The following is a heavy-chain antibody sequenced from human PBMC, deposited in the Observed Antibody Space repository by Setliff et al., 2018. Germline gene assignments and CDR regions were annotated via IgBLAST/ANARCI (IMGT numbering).Heavy chain of an antibody. V-gene: IGHV4-39*01. Sequence: SETLSLTCTVSGDSISSTSYQWGWVRQPPGKGLEWIGSIYYTGTAYYNPSLKSRVTISVDTSKNQFSLQVTSLAATDTALYFCARHEFVGGYYGSVTYRHFDYWGQGILVPSPQ. CDR1: GDSISSTSYQ. CDR2: IYYTGTA. D-gene: IGHD3-10*01. CDR3: ARHEFVGGYYGSVTYRHFDY. J-gene: IGHJ4*02.